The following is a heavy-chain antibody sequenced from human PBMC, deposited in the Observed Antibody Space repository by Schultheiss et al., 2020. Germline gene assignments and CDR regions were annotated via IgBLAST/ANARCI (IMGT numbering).Heavy chain of an antibody. J-gene: IGHJ4*02. Sequence: GGSLRLSCAASGFTFSSYDMHWVRQATGKGLEWVSAIGTAGDTYYPGSVKGRFTISRDNSKNTLYLQMNSLRAEDTAVYYCARDEGKLELRQTHWGQGTLVTIS. CDR2: IGTAGDT. D-gene: IGHD1-7*01. CDR1: GFTFSSYD. CDR3: ARDEGKLELRQTH. V-gene: IGHV3-13*01.